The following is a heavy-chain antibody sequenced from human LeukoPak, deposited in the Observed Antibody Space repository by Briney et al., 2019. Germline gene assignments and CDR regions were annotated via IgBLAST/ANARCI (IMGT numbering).Heavy chain of an antibody. CDR3: ARETDILTGYSLD. J-gene: IGHJ4*02. CDR2: IKQDGSEK. CDR1: GFTFSSYA. D-gene: IGHD3-9*01. Sequence: PGGSLRLSCAASGFTFSSYAMSWVRQAPGKGLEWVANIKQDGSEKYYVDSVKGRFTISRDNAKNSLYLQMNSLRAEDTAVYYCARETDILTGYSLDWGQGTLVTVSS. V-gene: IGHV3-7*01.